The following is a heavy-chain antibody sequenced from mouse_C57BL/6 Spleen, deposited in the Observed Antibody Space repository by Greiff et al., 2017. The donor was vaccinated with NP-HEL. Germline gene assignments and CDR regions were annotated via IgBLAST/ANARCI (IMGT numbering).Heavy chain of an antibody. CDR1: GFNIKDDY. CDR2: IDPENGDT. CDR3: TTEGRGDY. J-gene: IGHJ4*01. D-gene: IGHD1-1*01. Sequence: VQLQQSGAELVRPGASVKLSCTASGFNIKDDYMHWVKQRPEQGLEWIGWIDPENGDTEYASKFQGKATITADTSSNTAYLQLSSLTSEDTAVYYCTTEGRGDYWGQGTSVTVSS. V-gene: IGHV14-4*01.